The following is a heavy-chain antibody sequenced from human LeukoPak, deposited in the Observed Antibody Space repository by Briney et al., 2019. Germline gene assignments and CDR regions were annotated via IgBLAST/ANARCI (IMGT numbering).Heavy chain of an antibody. CDR2: VSGSGGST. J-gene: IGHJ5*02. Sequence: TEGSLRLSCAASGFTFSSYAKGWVRQAPGKGLEWVSSVSGSGGSTYYADSVKGRFTISRDNSNNTLYLQMNSLRAEDTAVYYCAKSNGYRVYNWFDPWGQGTLVTVSS. D-gene: IGHD1-1*01. V-gene: IGHV3-23*01. CDR3: AKSNGYRVYNWFDP. CDR1: GFTFSSYA.